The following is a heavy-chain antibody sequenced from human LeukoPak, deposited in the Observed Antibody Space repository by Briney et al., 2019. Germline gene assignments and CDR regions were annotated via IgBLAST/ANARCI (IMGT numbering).Heavy chain of an antibody. J-gene: IGHJ3*02. Sequence: GGSLRLSCAASGFTFSSYWMCWVRQAPGKGLEWVANIKQDGSEKYYVDSVKGRFTISRDNAKNSLYLQMNSLRAEDTAVYYCARMGDRYYYDSSGYPGVAFDIWGQGTMVTVSS. CDR1: GFTFSSYW. V-gene: IGHV3-7*01. D-gene: IGHD3-22*01. CDR2: IKQDGSEK. CDR3: ARMGDRYYYDSSGYPGVAFDI.